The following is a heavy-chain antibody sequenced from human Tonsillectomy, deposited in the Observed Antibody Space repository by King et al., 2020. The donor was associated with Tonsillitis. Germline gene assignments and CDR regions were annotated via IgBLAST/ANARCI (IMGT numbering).Heavy chain of an antibody. CDR2: ISGSGGST. CDR1: GFTFSSYA. CDR3: AKNRALILVVTHFDY. D-gene: IGHD3-22*01. Sequence: VQLVESGGGLVQPGGSLRLSCAASGFTFSSYAMSWVRQAPGKGLEWVSGISGSGGSTYYADSVKGRFTISRDNSKNTPYLQMNGLRAEDTAVYYCAKNRALILVVTHFDYWGQGTLVTVSS. J-gene: IGHJ4*02. V-gene: IGHV3-23*04.